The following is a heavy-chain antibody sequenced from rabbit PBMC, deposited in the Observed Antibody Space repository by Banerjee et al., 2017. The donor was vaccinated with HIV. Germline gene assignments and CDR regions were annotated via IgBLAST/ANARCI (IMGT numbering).Heavy chain of an antibody. CDR1: GFSFSSSYY. Sequence: QEQLEESGGDLVKPGASLTLTCTASGFSFSSSYYMCWVRQAPGKGLEWIGCIYAGSSGSTYYASWAKGRFTISKTSSTTVTLQMTSLTAADTATYFCARDLSDDAYAYFNLWGQGTLVTVS. D-gene: IGHD2-1*01. CDR3: ARDLSDDAYAYFNL. J-gene: IGHJ4*01. CDR2: IYAGSSGST. V-gene: IGHV1S45*01.